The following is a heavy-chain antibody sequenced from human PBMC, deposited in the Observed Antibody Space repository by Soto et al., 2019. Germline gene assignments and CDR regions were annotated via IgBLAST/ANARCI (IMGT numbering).Heavy chain of an antibody. J-gene: IGHJ3*02. V-gene: IGHV4-59*01. D-gene: IGHD4-17*01. CDR2: IYYSGST. CDR3: ARRYGYAFDI. CDR1: GCSIRTFF. Sequence: SESLSLTFIFSGCSIRTFFWSWIRQPPGKGLEWIGYIYYSGSTNYNPSLKSRVTISVDTSKNQFSLKLSSVTAADTAVYYCARRYGYAFDIWGQGTMVT.